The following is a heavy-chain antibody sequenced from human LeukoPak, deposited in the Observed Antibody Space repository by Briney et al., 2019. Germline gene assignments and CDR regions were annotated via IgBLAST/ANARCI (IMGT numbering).Heavy chain of an antibody. D-gene: IGHD3-3*01. V-gene: IGHV4-61*05. CDR1: GGSISSSSYY. CDR2: IYYSGST. Sequence: SETLSLTCTVSGGSISSSSYYWSWIRQPPGKGLEWIGYIYYSGSTNYNPSLKSRVTISVDTSKNQFSLKLSSVTAADTAVYYCARHHYDFWSGYPRAFDIWGQGTMVTVSS. J-gene: IGHJ3*02. CDR3: ARHHYDFWSGYPRAFDI.